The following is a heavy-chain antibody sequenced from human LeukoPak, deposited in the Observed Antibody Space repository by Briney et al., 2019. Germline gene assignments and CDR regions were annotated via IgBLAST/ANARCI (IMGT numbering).Heavy chain of an antibody. J-gene: IGHJ4*02. CDR3: ARAPTFSLGDSSGYYY. CDR2: INWNGGTT. Sequence: GGSLRLSCAASGFTFDDFGMSWVRQAPGKGLEWVSGINWNGGTTGYAASVKGRFTISRDSAKNSLYLQMNSLRAEDTALYYCARAPTFSLGDSSGYYYWGQGTLVTVSS. V-gene: IGHV3-20*04. D-gene: IGHD3-22*01. CDR1: GFTFDDFG.